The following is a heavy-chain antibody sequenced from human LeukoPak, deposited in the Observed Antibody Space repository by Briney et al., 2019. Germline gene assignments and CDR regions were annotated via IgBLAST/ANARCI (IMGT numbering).Heavy chain of an antibody. CDR3: ARESSSSWFL. CDR2: IYYSGST. V-gene: IGHV4-39*07. CDR1: GGSISSSSYY. Sequence: SETLSLTCTASGGSISSSSYYWGWIRQPPGKGLEWIGSIYYSGSTYYNPSLKSRVTISVDTSKNQFSLKLSSVTAADTAVYYCARESSSSWFLWGQGTLVTVSS. J-gene: IGHJ4*02. D-gene: IGHD6-13*01.